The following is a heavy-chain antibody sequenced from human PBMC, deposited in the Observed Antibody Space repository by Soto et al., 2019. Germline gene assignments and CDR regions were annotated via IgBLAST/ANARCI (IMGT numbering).Heavy chain of an antibody. CDR3: ARHYRSGYVQYYFDY. Sequence: PSETLSLTCAVYGGSFSGYYWSWIRQPPGKGLEWIGEINHSGSTNYNPSLKSRVTISVDTSKNQFSLKLSSVTAADTAVYYCARHYRSGYVQYYFDYWGQGTLVTVSS. J-gene: IGHJ4*02. D-gene: IGHD5-12*01. CDR1: GGSFSGYY. CDR2: INHSGST. V-gene: IGHV4-34*01.